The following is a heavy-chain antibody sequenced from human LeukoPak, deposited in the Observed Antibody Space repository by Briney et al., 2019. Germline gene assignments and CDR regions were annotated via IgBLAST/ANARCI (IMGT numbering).Heavy chain of an antibody. V-gene: IGHV5-51*01. CDR1: GYSFTSYW. CDR3: ARQTSDEYSSGWYPHFDY. CDR2: IYPGDSDT. D-gene: IGHD6-19*01. J-gene: IGHJ4*02. Sequence: GESLQISCKGSGYSFTSYWIGWVRQMPGKGLEWMGIIYPGDSDTRYSPSFQGQVTISADKSISTAYLQWSSLKASDTAMYYCARQTSDEYSSGWYPHFDYWGQGTLVTVSS.